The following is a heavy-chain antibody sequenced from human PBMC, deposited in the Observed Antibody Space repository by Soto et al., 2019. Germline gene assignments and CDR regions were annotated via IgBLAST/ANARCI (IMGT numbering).Heavy chain of an antibody. D-gene: IGHD3-22*01. CDR3: ARNPSFTYYYDSSGYLHYYYGMDV. CDR2: MYHSGST. CDR1: GGSISIRNW. J-gene: IGHJ6*01. Sequence: PSETLGITCAFSGGSISIRNWGSWFRQPPVKGLERIAQMYHSGSTNYNPSLKSRVTISVDKSKNQFSLKLSSVTAADTAVYYCARNPSFTYYYDSSGYLHYYYGMDVWGHGTTVTVSS. V-gene: IGHV4-4*02.